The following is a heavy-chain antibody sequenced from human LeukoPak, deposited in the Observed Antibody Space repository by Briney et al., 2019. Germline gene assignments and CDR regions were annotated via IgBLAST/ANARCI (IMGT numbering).Heavy chain of an antibody. V-gene: IGHV5-51*01. CDR1: GYSFAYYW. J-gene: IGHJ4*02. CDR3: ARQSYGDWAFVDS. D-gene: IGHD4-17*01. CDR2: IYPGDSDD. Sequence: GESLKISCEGSGYSFAYYWIGWVRQMPGKGLEWMGIIYPGDSDDRYSPSFQGQVTISVDKSIRTAYLQSSSLKASHTAMYYCARQSYGDWAFVDSWGQGTLVTVSS.